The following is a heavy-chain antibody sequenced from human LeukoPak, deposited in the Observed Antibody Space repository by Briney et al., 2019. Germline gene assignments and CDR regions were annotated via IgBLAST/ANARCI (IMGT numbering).Heavy chain of an antibody. V-gene: IGHV1-18*01. CDR2: ISAYNGNT. CDR1: GYTFTSYV. D-gene: IGHD3-22*01. CDR3: GGGGDSSGYYLDLDFDY. Sequence: GASVKVSCKASGYTFTSYVISWVRQAPGQGLEGRGWISAYNGNTNYAQKFQGRVTITADESTSTAYMELSSRRSEDRAVYYWGGGGDSSGYYLDLDFDYWGQGTLVTVSS. J-gene: IGHJ4*02.